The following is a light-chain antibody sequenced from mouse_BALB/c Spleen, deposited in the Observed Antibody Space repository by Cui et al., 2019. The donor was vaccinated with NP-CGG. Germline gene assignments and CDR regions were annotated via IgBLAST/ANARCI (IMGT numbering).Light chain of an antibody. V-gene: IGLV1*01. Sequence: QAVVTSVSALTTSPGETVTLTCRSSTGAVTTSNYANWVQEKPDHLFTGLIGGTNNRVPGVPARFSGSLIGDKAALTITGAQTEDEAIYFCALWYSNHWVFGGGTKLTVL. CDR3: ALWYSNHWV. J-gene: IGLJ1*01. CDR2: GTN. CDR1: TGAVTTSNY.